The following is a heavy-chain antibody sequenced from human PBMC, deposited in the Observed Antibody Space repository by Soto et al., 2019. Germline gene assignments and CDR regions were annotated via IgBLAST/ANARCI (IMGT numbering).Heavy chain of an antibody. CDR2: ISGSGGST. CDR1: GFTFGNYA. Sequence: EVQLLESGGGLVHPGGSLRLSCAASGFTFGNYALNWVRQAPGKGLEWVSGISGSGGSTHYADSVKGRFTISRDNSKNSLYLQMSSLRGEDTAVYFCAKDIFSIPTAKYVYWGQGTLVTVSS. V-gene: IGHV3-23*01. J-gene: IGHJ4*02. CDR3: AKDIFSIPTAKYVY. D-gene: IGHD6-13*01.